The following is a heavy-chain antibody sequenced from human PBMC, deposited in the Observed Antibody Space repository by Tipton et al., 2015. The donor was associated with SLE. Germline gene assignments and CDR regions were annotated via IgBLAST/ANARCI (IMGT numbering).Heavy chain of an antibody. J-gene: IGHJ4*02. V-gene: IGHV4-34*01. CDR2: INHSRST. D-gene: IGHD4-17*01. Sequence: TLSLTCAVYGGSFSGYYWSWIRQPPGKGLEWIGEINHSRSTNYNPSLKSRVTISVDTSKNQFSLKLSSVTAADTAVYYCARLYGDYSAFDCWGQGTLVTVSS. CDR3: ARLYGDYSAFDC. CDR1: GGSFSGYY.